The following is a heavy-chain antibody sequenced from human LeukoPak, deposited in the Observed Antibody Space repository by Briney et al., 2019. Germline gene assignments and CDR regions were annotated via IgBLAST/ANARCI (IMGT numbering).Heavy chain of an antibody. Sequence: SETLSLTCTVSGGSISSGSYYWSWIRQPAGKGLEWIGRIYTSGSTNYNPSLKSRVTISVDTSKNQFSLKLISVTAADTAVYYCARNPGDIIMVDSPHVWGQGTMVTVSS. D-gene: IGHD3-10*01. CDR1: GGSISSGSYY. CDR3: ARNPGDIIMVDSPHV. J-gene: IGHJ3*01. CDR2: IYTSGST. V-gene: IGHV4-61*02.